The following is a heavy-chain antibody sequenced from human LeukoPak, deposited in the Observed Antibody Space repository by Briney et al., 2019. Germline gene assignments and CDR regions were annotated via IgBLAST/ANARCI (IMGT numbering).Heavy chain of an antibody. D-gene: IGHD3-10*01. V-gene: IGHV4-39*06. CDR2: IFYSGST. CDR1: GGSISNTIYY. CDR3: ARGFSGFDP. J-gene: IGHJ5*02. Sequence: PSETLSLTCTVSGGSISNTIYYWGWIRQPPGKGLQWIGSIFYSGSTYYNPSLKSRVTISVDTSKNQFPLKLSSVTAADTAVYYCARGFSGFDPWGQGTLVTVSS.